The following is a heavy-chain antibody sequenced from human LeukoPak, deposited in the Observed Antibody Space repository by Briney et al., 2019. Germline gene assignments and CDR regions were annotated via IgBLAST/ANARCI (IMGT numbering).Heavy chain of an antibody. V-gene: IGHV4-4*07. J-gene: IGHJ5*02. D-gene: IGHD1-26*01. CDR1: GGSISSYY. Sequence: SETLSLTCTVSGGSISSYYWSWIRQPAGKGLEWIGRIGPIYTTESTESTNYNPSLKSRVTMSVDTSKNQFSLKLTSVTAADTAVYYCARNLLPYSGSYYNWFDPWGQGTLVTVSS. CDR3: ARNLLPYSGSYYNWFDP. CDR2: IGPIYTTESTEST.